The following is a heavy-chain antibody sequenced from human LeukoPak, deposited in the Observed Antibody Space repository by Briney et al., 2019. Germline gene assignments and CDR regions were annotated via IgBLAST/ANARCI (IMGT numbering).Heavy chain of an antibody. CDR3: AKVAPRGNDAFDI. J-gene: IGHJ3*02. Sequence: QPGRSLRLSCAASGFTFDDYAMHWVRQAPGKGLEWVSGISWNSGSIGYADSVKGRFTISRDNAKNSLYLQMNSLRAEDMALYYCAKVAPRGNDAFDIWGQGTMVTVSS. V-gene: IGHV3-9*03. D-gene: IGHD6-25*01. CDR1: GFTFDDYA. CDR2: ISWNSGSI.